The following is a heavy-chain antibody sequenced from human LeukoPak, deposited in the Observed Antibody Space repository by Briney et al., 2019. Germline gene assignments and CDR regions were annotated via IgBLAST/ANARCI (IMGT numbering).Heavy chain of an antibody. V-gene: IGHV4-39*07. Sequence: SETLSLTCTVSGGSISSSSYYWGWIRQPPGKGLEWIGSIYYSGSTYYNPSLKSRVTISVDTSKNQFSLKLSSVTAADTAVYYCARRDYYYYYMDVWGKGTTVTVSS. CDR1: GGSISSSSYY. CDR2: IYYSGST. CDR3: ARRDYYYYYMDV. J-gene: IGHJ6*03.